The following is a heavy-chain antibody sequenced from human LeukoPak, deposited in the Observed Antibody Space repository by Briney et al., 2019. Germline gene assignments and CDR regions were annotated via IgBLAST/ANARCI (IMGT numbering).Heavy chain of an antibody. J-gene: IGHJ5*02. V-gene: IGHV4-4*02. Sequence: PSETLSLTCAVSGGSISSSNWWSWVRQPPGKGLEWIGEIYHSGSTNYNPSLKSRVTISVDKSKNQFSLKLSSVTAADTAVYYCARMEDIVVVPAARGRVGWFDPWGQGTLVTVSS. D-gene: IGHD2-2*01. CDR2: IYHSGST. CDR1: GGSISSSNW. CDR3: ARMEDIVVVPAARGRVGWFDP.